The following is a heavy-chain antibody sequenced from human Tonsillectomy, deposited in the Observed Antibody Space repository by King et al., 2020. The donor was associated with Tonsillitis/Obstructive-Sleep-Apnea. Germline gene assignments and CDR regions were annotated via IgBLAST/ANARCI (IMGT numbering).Heavy chain of an antibody. Sequence: VQLQESGPGLVKPSETLSLTCTVSGGSISSYYWSWIRQPPGKGLEWIGYIYYSGSTNYNPSLKSRGTISVDTSKNQFSLKLSSVTAADTAVDYCARGVTAMDSYYYYYYYMDVWGKGTTVTVSS. V-gene: IGHV4-59*01. CDR1: GGSISSYY. D-gene: IGHD5-18*01. J-gene: IGHJ6*03. CDR3: ARGVTAMDSYYYYYYYMDV. CDR2: IYYSGST.